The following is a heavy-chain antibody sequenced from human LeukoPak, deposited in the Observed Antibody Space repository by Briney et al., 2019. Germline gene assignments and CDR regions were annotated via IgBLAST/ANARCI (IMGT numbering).Heavy chain of an antibody. Sequence: GESLMISCKGSGYSFTSYCIGCVRQMAGKSLEWMGIIYPGDSDTRYSPSFQGQVTISADKSISTAYLQWSSLKASDTAMYYCARQRSSGWYFYYMDVWGKGTTVTVSS. CDR1: GYSFTSYC. D-gene: IGHD6-19*01. J-gene: IGHJ6*03. CDR2: IYPGDSDT. V-gene: IGHV5-51*01. CDR3: ARQRSSGWYFYYMDV.